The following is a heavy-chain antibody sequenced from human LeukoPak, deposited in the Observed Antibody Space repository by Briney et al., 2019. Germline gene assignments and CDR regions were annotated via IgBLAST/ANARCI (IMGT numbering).Heavy chain of an antibody. D-gene: IGHD1-26*01. Sequence: SETLSLTCTVSGGSISGYYWSWIRQPPGKGLEWIGYIYYSGSTNYNPSLKSRVTISVDTSKNQFSLKLSSVTAADTAVYYCARANRGSYDYWGQGTLVTVSS. CDR3: ARANRGSYDY. V-gene: IGHV4-59*12. CDR2: IYYSGST. J-gene: IGHJ4*02. CDR1: GGSISGYY.